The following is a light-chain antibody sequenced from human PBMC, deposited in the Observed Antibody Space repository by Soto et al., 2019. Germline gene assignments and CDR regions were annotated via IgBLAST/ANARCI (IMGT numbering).Light chain of an antibody. J-gene: IGLJ1*01. CDR2: DVS. Sequence: QSVLTQPASVSGSPGQSITISCTGTSSGVGGYNYVSWYQQHPGKVPKFMIYDVSNRPSGVSTRFSGSKSGNTASLTISGLQAEDEADYYCNSYTTSNTRQIVFGTGTKDTVL. V-gene: IGLV2-14*01. CDR1: SSGVGGYNY. CDR3: NSYTTSNTRQIV.